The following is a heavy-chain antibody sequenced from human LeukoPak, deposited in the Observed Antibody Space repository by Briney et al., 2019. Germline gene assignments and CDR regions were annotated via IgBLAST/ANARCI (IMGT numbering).Heavy chain of an antibody. V-gene: IGHV4-30-4*08. D-gene: IGHD3-3*01. CDR3: ARENDFWSGSGYYYYYYMDV. CDR1: GGSISSGDYY. J-gene: IGHJ6*03. CDR2: IYYSGST. Sequence: PSETLSLTCTVSGGSISSGDYYWSWIRQPPGKGLEWIGYIYYSGSTYYNPSLKSRVTILVDTSKNQFSLKLSSVTAADTAVYYCARENDFWSGSGYYYYYYMDVWGKGTTVTVSS.